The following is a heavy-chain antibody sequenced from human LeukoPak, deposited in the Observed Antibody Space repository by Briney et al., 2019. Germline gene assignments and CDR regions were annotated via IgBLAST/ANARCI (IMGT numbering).Heavy chain of an antibody. CDR3: ARVLGSSGYAGDWRFDL. V-gene: IGHV4-59*08. D-gene: IGHD3-22*01. CDR2: IFYRGST. J-gene: IGHJ2*01. Sequence: SETLSLTCTVSGGSISPYYWSWMRQPPGTGLEWIGNIFYRGSTNYNASLQSRVTLSVDTFKRHFSLKLKSVTAADTAVYYCARVLGSSGYAGDWRFDLWGRGTLVTVSS. CDR1: GGSISPYY.